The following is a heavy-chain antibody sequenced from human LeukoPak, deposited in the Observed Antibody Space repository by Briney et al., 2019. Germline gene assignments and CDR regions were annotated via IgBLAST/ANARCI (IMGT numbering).Heavy chain of an antibody. J-gene: IGHJ4*02. CDR1: GFTFSSHG. V-gene: IGHV3-33*01. Sequence: PGGSLRLSCAASGFTFSSHGMNWVRQAPGKGLEWVAGISPDGSKKYYVDAVKGRFTISRDNSKNTLYLQMNSLRVEDTAVYYCARGSHLVDYWGQGTLVTVSS. CDR2: ISPDGSKK. CDR3: ARGSHLVDY.